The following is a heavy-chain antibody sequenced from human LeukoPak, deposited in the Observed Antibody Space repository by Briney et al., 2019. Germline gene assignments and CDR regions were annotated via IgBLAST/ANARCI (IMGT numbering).Heavy chain of an antibody. Sequence: SETLSHTCAVYGGSFSGYYWSWIRQPPGKGLEWIGEINHSGSTNYNPSLKSRVTISVDTSKNQFSLKLSSVTAADTAVYYCARARYYYDSSGYSYYMDVWGKGTTVTVSS. CDR2: INHSGST. CDR1: GGSFSGYY. J-gene: IGHJ6*03. D-gene: IGHD3-22*01. CDR3: ARARYYYDSSGYSYYMDV. V-gene: IGHV4-34*01.